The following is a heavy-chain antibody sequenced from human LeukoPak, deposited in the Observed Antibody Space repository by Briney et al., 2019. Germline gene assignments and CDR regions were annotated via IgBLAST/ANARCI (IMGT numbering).Heavy chain of an antibody. J-gene: IGHJ4*02. V-gene: IGHV1-18*04. Sequence: ASVKLSCKASGYTFTSYGITWVRQAPGQGLEWMGWISAYNGQTKYAQKFQGRVSMTTDTSTSTAYMDLWNLESDDTAVYYCARAARETSSWYVVYWGQGTLVTVSS. D-gene: IGHD6-13*01. CDR2: ISAYNGQT. CDR1: GYTFTSYG. CDR3: ARAARETSSWYVVY.